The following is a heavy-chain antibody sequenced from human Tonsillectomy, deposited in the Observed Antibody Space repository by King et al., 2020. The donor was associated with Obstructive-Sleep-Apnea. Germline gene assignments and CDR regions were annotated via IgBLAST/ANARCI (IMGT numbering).Heavy chain of an antibody. CDR1: GGSISSYY. CDR3: ARESAVAGLTSLDY. J-gene: IGHJ4*01. CDR2: LYISGGA. D-gene: IGHD6-19*01. V-gene: IGHV4-4*07. Sequence: VQLQESGPGLVKPSETLSLTCTVSGGSISSYYWSWIRQPAGKGLEWIGRLYISGGANYNPSLKSRVTMSVDTSKNQFSLKLSSVTAADTAVYYCARESAVAGLTSLDYWGHGTLVTVSS.